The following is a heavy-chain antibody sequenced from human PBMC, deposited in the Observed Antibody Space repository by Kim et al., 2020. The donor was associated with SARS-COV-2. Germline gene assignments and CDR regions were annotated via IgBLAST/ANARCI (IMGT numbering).Heavy chain of an antibody. V-gene: IGHV4-39*01. CDR2: IYYSGST. CDR3: ASLSYGDSSHY. J-gene: IGHJ4*02. CDR1: GGSISSSSYY. Sequence: SETLSLTCTVSGGSISSSSYYWGWIRQPPGKGLEWIGSIYYSGSTYYNPSLKSRVTISVDTSKNQFSLKLSSVTAADTAVYYCASLSYGDSSHYWGQGTLVTVSS. D-gene: IGHD4-17*01.